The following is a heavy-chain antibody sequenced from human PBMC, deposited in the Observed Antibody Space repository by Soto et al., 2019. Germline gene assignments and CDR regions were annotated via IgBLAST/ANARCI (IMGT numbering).Heavy chain of an antibody. J-gene: IGHJ6*02. CDR3: ARDSIYCHNGYYYYGMDV. Sequence: QVQLQESGSGLVKPSQSLSLTCSVSGGSISSGDYYWSWIRQPPGKGLEWIGYIYYSGSTYYNPSLKSRVTISVDTSKNQFSLKLSSVTAADTAVYYCARDSIYCHNGYYYYGMDVWGQGTTVTVSS. D-gene: IGHD1-1*01. CDR2: IYYSGST. CDR1: GGSISSGDYY. V-gene: IGHV4-30-4*01.